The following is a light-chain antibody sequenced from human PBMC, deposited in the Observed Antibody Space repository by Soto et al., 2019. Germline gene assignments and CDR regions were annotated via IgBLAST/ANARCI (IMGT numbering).Light chain of an antibody. CDR1: SSDVVGYDY. CDR3: SSYSISTAYL. Sequence: QSALTQPASVSGSPGQSITISCTGTSSDVVGYDYVSWYQLHPGKAPKLMVFEVSNRPSGVSYRFSGFKSGNTASLTISGLQAEDEADYFCSSYSISTAYLFGTGTKVTVL. V-gene: IGLV2-14*01. CDR2: EVS. J-gene: IGLJ1*01.